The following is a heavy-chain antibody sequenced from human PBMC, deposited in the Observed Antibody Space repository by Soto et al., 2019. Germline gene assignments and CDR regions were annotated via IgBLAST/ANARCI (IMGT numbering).Heavy chain of an antibody. CDR2: IWYDGSNK. D-gene: IGHD1-26*01. V-gene: IGHV3-33*01. J-gene: IGHJ6*02. Sequence: QVQLVESGGGVVQPGRSLRLSCAASGFTFSSYGMHWVRQAPGKGLEWVAVIWYDGSNKYYADSVKGRFTISRDNSKNTLYLQMNSLRAEDTAVYYCARGPYSGSYWRYYGMDVWGHGTTVTVSS. CDR3: ARGPYSGSYWRYYGMDV. CDR1: GFTFSSYG.